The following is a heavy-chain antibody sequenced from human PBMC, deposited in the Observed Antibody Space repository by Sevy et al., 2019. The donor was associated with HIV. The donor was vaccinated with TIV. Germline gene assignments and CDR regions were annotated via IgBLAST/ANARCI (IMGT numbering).Heavy chain of an antibody. Sequence: GGSLRLSCVGSGISISSHWMNWVRQSPGKGLEWVANINQDGSEIYYVDSVKGRFTISRENAKNSGYLQMNGLRVEDSGVNYCARAMGVWGQGTTVTVSS. CDR3: ARAMGV. J-gene: IGHJ6*02. V-gene: IGHV3-7*01. CDR1: GISISSHW. CDR2: INQDGSEI.